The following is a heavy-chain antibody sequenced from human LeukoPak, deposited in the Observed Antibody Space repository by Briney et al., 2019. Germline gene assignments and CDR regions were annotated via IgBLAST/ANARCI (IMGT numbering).Heavy chain of an antibody. CDR3: VRDGGVSGYDLLDY. J-gene: IGHJ4*02. CDR1: GFTFSSYS. V-gene: IGHV3-21*01. D-gene: IGHD5-12*01. Sequence: PGGSLRLSCAASGFTFSSYSMTWVRQAPGKGLEWVSSISSSSSYIYYADSVKGRFTISRDNAKNSLYLQMNSLRAEDTAVYYCVRDGGVSGYDLLDYWGQGTLVTVSS. CDR2: ISSSSSYI.